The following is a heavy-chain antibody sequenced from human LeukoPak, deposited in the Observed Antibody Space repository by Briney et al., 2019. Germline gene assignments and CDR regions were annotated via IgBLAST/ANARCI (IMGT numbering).Heavy chain of an antibody. J-gene: IGHJ4*02. CDR2: IHNDGST. CDR1: GFIVSSTY. V-gene: IGHV3-53*01. CDR3: AALARDY. D-gene: IGHD3-3*02. Sequence: GGSLRLSCAVSGFIVSSTYMTWVRQAPGKGLEWVSVIHNDGSTYHADSVKGRFTISRDNSKNTLYLQMNSLRVEDTAAYYSAALARDYWGQGTLVTVSS.